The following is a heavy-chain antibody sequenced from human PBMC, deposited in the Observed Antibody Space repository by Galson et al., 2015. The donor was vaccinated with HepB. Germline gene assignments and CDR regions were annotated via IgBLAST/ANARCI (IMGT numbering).Heavy chain of an antibody. CDR3: ARGNDSSGYYFKVTFDI. CDR2: IDRSSTTI. CDR1: GFTFSTYS. D-gene: IGHD3-22*01. J-gene: IGHJ3*02. Sequence: SLRLSCAASGFTFSTYSMNWVRQTPGKGLEWVSYIDRSSTTIYYADSVKGRFTISRDNAKNSLYLQMNSLRAEDTALYFYARGNDSSGYYFKVTFDIWGRGTMVTVSS. V-gene: IGHV3-48*01.